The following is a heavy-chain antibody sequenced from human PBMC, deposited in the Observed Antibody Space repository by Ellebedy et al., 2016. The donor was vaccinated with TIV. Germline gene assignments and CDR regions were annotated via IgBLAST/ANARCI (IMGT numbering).Heavy chain of an antibody. J-gene: IGHJ4*02. V-gene: IGHV1-8*01. CDR1: GYTFTSYD. CDR2: MNPHSGDT. Sequence: ASVKVSCXTSGYTFTSYDINWVRQATGQGLEWMGWMNPHSGDTGYVQKFRGRVTMTRNTSVSTAYMELSSLRSEDTAVYYCARLDLGEGATTLEGFDYWGQGTLVTVSS. D-gene: IGHD1-26*01. CDR3: ARLDLGEGATTLEGFDY.